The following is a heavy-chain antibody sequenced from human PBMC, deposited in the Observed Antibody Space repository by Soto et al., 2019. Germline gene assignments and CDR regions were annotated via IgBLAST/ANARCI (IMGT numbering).Heavy chain of an antibody. D-gene: IGHD4-17*01. CDR3: TTARGTYGAEYFQH. V-gene: IGHV3-15*01. CDR2: IKSKTDGGTT. CDR1: GFTFTNAW. Sequence: GGSLRLSCASSGFTFTNAWMSWVRQAPGKGLEWVGRIKSKTDGGTTDYAAPVKGRFTISRDDSKNTLYLQMNSLKTEDTAVYYCTTARGTYGAEYFQHWGQGTLVTVSS. J-gene: IGHJ1*01.